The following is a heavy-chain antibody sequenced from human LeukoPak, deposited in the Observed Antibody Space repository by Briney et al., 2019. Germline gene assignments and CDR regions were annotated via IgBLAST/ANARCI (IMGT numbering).Heavy chain of an antibody. CDR2: IIPIFGTA. J-gene: IGHJ5*02. V-gene: IGHV1-69*13. Sequence: SVKVSCKASGGTFSSYAISWVRQAPGQGLEWMGGIIPIFGTANYAQKFQGRVTITADESTSTAYMELSSLRSEDTAVYYCARDPPYGSGSYANWFDPWGQGTLVTVSS. CDR3: ARDPPYGSGSYANWFDP. D-gene: IGHD3-10*01. CDR1: GGTFSSYA.